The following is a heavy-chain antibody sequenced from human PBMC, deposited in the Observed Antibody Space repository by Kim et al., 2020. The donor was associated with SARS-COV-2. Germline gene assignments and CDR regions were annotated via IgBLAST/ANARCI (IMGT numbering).Heavy chain of an antibody. Sequence: SETLSLTCAVYGGSFSGYYLSWIRQPPGKGLEWIGEINHSGSTNYNPSLKSRVTISVDTSKNQFSLKLSSVTAADTAVYYCAGGIVVVVAATPHAHWFDPWGQGTLVTVSS. V-gene: IGHV4-34*01. J-gene: IGHJ5*02. CDR2: INHSGST. CDR1: GGSFSGYY. D-gene: IGHD2-15*01. CDR3: AGGIVVVVAATPHAHWFDP.